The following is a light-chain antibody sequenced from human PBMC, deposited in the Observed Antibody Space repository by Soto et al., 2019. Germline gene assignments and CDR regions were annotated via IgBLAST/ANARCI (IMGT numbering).Light chain of an antibody. CDR2: KAS. Sequence: DVHMTLSASTLSASLGYRVTITCRASQTISSWLAWYQQKKGKAPKLLIYKASTLKSGVPSRFSGSGYGTEFNLTISSLQPDDFATYYCQHYNSYSEAFGQGTKVDIK. CDR1: QTISSW. V-gene: IGKV1-5*03. CDR3: QHYNSYSEA. J-gene: IGKJ1*01.